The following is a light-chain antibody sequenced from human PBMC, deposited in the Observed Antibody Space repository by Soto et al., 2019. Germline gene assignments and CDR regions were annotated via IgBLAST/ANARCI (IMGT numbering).Light chain of an antibody. CDR2: DAS. J-gene: IGKJ4*01. CDR3: QQYNTYSSLT. V-gene: IGKV3-11*01. Sequence: EIVLTQSPVTLSLSPGGRATLSCRGSQSVSNYLAWYQQKPGQAPRLLIYDASNRATGIPARFSGSGYGTEFTLTISSLQPDDFATYYCQQYNTYSSLTFGGGTKVDIK. CDR1: QSVSNY.